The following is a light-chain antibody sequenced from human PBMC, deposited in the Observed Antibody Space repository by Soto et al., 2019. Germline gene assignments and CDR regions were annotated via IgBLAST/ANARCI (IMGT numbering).Light chain of an antibody. CDR2: ANI. Sequence: QSVLTQPPSVSAAPGQRVTISCSGSSSNIGDNYVSWYQQLPGTAPTLLIYANIKRPSGIPDRFSGSKSGTSATLGITGLQTGDEADYYCGTWDSSLSAYVFGTGTKVTVL. CDR3: GTWDSSLSAYV. CDR1: SSNIGDNY. V-gene: IGLV1-51*02. J-gene: IGLJ1*01.